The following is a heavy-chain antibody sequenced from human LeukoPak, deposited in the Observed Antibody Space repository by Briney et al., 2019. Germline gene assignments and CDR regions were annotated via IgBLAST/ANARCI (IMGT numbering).Heavy chain of an antibody. CDR3: AKDPPLGYYYDSSGYTLDY. CDR2: ISSSSSYI. J-gene: IGHJ4*02. V-gene: IGHV3-21*04. D-gene: IGHD3-22*01. Sequence: GGSLRLSCAASGFTFSSYSMNWVRQAPGKGLEWVSSISSSSSYIYYADSVKGRFTISRDNSKNTLYLQMNSLRAEDTAVYYCAKDPPLGYYYDSSGYTLDYWGQGTLVTVSS. CDR1: GFTFSSYS.